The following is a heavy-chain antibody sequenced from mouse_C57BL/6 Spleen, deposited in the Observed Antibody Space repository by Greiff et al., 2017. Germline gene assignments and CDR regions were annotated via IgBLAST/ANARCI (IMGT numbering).Heavy chain of an antibody. Sequence: VQLQQSGPELVKPAASVKISCKASGYSSTDYYMNWLKQSPEKSLEWIGEIIPSTGGSTYNQKFKAKATLTVDKSSSTAYMQFESRTSEDSAVYYCARKCFYFCSSFWYFSVGGTEATGTVSS. CDR2: IIPSTGGS. CDR3: ARKCFYFCSSFWYFSV. J-gene: IGHJ1*03. CDR1: GYSSTDYY. V-gene: IGHV1-42*01. D-gene: IGHD1-1*01.